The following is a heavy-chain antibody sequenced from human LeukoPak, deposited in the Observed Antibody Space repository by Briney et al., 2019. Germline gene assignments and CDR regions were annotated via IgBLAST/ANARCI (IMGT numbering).Heavy chain of an antibody. D-gene: IGHD2-2*01. Sequence: PGGSLRLSCAASGFTFSSYGIHWVRQAPGKGLEWVAVISYDGSNKYYADSVKGRFTISRDNSKNTLYLQMNSLRAEDTAVYYCARVGAAMPIFDYWGQGTLVTVSS. V-gene: IGHV3-30*19. CDR1: GFTFSSYG. J-gene: IGHJ4*02. CDR2: ISYDGSNK. CDR3: ARVGAAMPIFDY.